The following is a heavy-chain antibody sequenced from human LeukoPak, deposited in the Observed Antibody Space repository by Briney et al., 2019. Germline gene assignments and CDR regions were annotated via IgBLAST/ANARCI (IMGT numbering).Heavy chain of an antibody. J-gene: IGHJ6*02. Sequence: GGSLRLSCAASGFTVSSNYMSWVRQAPGKGLEWVSVIYSGGSTYYADSVKGRFTISRDNSKNTLYLQMNSLRAEDTAVYYCARSNCSSTSCYYHYYYDGMDVWGQGTTVTISS. V-gene: IGHV3-66*01. CDR2: IYSGGST. CDR1: GFTVSSNY. CDR3: ARSNCSSTSCYYHYYYDGMDV. D-gene: IGHD2-2*01.